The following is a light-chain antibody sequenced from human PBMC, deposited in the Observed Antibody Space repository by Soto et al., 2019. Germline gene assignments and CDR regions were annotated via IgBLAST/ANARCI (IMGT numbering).Light chain of an antibody. Sequence: QSALTQPASVSGSPGQSITISCTGTSSDVGGYNYVSWYQQHPGKAPKLMIYDVSNRPSGVSNRFSGSKSGNTASLTISGLQAEDEADYSCSSYTSSSPLHVVFGGGTKVTAL. CDR1: SSDVGGYNY. J-gene: IGLJ2*01. CDR2: DVS. CDR3: SSYTSSSPLHVV. V-gene: IGLV2-14*01.